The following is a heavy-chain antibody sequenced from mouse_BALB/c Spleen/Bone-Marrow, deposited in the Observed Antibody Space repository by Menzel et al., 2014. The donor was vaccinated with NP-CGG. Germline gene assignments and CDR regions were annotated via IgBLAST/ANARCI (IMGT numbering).Heavy chain of an antibody. CDR3: ARLGYYGWFAY. D-gene: IGHD2-3*01. Sequence: GGGLVQPGGSLKLSCAASGFDFSRYWMSWVRQAPGKGLQWIGEINPESNTINYTPSLKDKFIISRDNAKNTLYMKMSKVKSENTALYCCARLGYYGWFAYWGQGTLVTVSA. CDR1: GFDFSRYW. CDR2: INPESNTI. V-gene: IGHV4-1*02. J-gene: IGHJ3*01.